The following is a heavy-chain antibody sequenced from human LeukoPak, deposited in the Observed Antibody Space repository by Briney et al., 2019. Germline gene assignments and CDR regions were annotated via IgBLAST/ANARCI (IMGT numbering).Heavy chain of an antibody. Sequence: GGSLRLSCAASGFTFRSYNMNWVRQAPGKGLEWVSYITRSRSTIYYADSVKGRFTISRDNAKNSLYLQMNSLRDEDTAVYYCAREYSSSSGSVSDYWGQGTLVTVSS. V-gene: IGHV3-48*02. J-gene: IGHJ4*02. D-gene: IGHD6-6*01. CDR2: ITRSRSTI. CDR1: GFTFRSYN. CDR3: AREYSSSSGSVSDY.